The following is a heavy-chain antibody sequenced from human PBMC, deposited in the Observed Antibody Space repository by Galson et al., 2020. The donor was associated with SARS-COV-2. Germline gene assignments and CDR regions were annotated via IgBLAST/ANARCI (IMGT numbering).Heavy chain of an antibody. CDR1: GFTFSWCG. CDR3: AAGIVVVPSARYGMDV. V-gene: IGHV3-30*03. J-gene: IGHJ6*02. Sequence: TGGSLRLSCAASGFTFSWCGIHWVRQAPGKGLEWVAVISYDGSEKHYADSVKGRFTISRDNSKNMLYLQMNSLRPEDTAVFYCAAGIVVVPSARYGMDVWGQGTTVTVSS. CDR2: ISYDGSEK. D-gene: IGHD2-2*01.